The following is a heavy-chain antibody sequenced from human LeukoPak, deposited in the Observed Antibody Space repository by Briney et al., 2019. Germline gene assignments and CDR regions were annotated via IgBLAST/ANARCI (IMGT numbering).Heavy chain of an antibody. CDR2: ISGSGTST. V-gene: IGHV3-23*01. CDR3: AKNKQQWLVLDWFDP. D-gene: IGHD6-19*01. Sequence: PGGSLRLSCAASGFTFSSYGMSWVRQAPGKGLEWVSDISGSGTSTYYADSVKGRFTISRDNSKNTLYLQMNSLRAEDTAVYYCAKNKQQWLVLDWFDPWGQGTLVTVSS. CDR1: GFTFSSYG. J-gene: IGHJ5*02.